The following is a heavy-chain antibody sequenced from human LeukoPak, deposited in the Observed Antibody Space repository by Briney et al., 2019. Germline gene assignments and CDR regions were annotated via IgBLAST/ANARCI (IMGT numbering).Heavy chain of an antibody. V-gene: IGHV3-7*01. J-gene: IGHJ4*02. CDR1: GFTFSSYW. Sequence: GGSLRLSCAASGFTFSSYWMNWARQAPGKGLEWVANINQDGGEKYYVDSVKGRFTISRDNAKNSLYLQMNSLRAEDTAVYYCARRQYGSGIFLYYYFDYWGQGTLVTVSS. CDR3: ARRQYGSGIFLYYYFDY. CDR2: INQDGGEK. D-gene: IGHD3-10*01.